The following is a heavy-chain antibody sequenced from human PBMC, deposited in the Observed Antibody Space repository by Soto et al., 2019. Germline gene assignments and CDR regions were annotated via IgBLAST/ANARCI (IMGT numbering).Heavy chain of an antibody. CDR2: ISSSSSYI. J-gene: IGHJ6*03. D-gene: IGHD5-12*01. CDR1: GFTFSSYS. V-gene: IGHV3-21*01. Sequence: GGSLRLSCAASGFTFSSYSMNWVRQAPGKGLEWVSSISSSSSYIYYPDSVKGRFTMSRDNAKNSLYLQMNSLRAEDTAVYYCARDGIVATISVSYMDVWGKGTTVTVSS. CDR3: ARDGIVATISVSYMDV.